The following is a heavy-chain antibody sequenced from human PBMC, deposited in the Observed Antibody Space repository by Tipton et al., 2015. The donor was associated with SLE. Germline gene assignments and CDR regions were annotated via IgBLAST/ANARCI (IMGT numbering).Heavy chain of an antibody. CDR1: GGSISSHY. V-gene: IGHV4-59*11. Sequence: TLSLTCTVSGGSISSHYWSWIRQPPGKGLEWIGYIYYSGSTYYNPSLKSRVTISVDTSKNQFSLKLSSVTAADTAVYYCARDPGGSTSGNYWGQGTLVTVSS. D-gene: IGHD2-2*01. CDR2: IYYSGST. CDR3: ARDPGGSTSGNY. J-gene: IGHJ4*02.